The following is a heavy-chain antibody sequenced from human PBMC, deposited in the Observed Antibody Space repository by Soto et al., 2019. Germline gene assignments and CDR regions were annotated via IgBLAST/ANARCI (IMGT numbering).Heavy chain of an antibody. J-gene: IGHJ4*02. Sequence: QVQLVESGGGVVQPGRSLRLSCAASGFTFSSYGMHWVRQAPGKGLEWVAGISYDGSNKYYADSVKGRFTISRDNSKNTLYLQMNSLRAEDTAVYYCAKDRVNYGVLPRFDYWGQGTLVTVSS. CDR1: GFTFSSYG. V-gene: IGHV3-30*18. CDR3: AKDRVNYGVLPRFDY. D-gene: IGHD4-17*01. CDR2: ISYDGSNK.